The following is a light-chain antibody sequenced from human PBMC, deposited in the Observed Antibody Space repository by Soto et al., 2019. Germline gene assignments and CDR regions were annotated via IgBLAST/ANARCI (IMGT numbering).Light chain of an antibody. J-gene: IGKJ1*01. Sequence: SQMTQSPSTLSATVGDRFTITCRASQSIRSLLAWYQQKPGKAPKVLIYDASSLQSGVPSRFSGSGSGTDFTLTISSLQPEDFAPYYCQQSYSTPPTFGQGTKVDIK. CDR2: DAS. V-gene: IGKV1-39*01. CDR1: QSIRSL. CDR3: QQSYSTPPT.